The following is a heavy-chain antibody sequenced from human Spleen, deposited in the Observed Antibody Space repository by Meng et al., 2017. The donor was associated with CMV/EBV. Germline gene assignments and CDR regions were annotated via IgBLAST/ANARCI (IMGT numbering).Heavy chain of an antibody. CDR3: ANEQDYGARGAFDF. J-gene: IGHJ3*01. D-gene: IGHD4-17*01. CDR1: GFTFSIYG. Sequence: GGSLRLSCAASGFTFSIYGMHWVRQAPGKGLEWVAFIRFDGSNKYYADSVKGRFTISRDNSKNTLYLQMNSLRAVDTAVYYCANEQDYGARGAFDFWGQGTMVTVS. V-gene: IGHV3-30*02. CDR2: IRFDGSNK.